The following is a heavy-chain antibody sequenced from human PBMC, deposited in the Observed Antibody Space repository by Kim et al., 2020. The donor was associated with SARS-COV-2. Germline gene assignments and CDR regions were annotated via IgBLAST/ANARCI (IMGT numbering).Heavy chain of an antibody. V-gene: IGHV4-59*01. Sequence: SETLSLTCTVSGGSISSYYWSWIRQPPGKGLEWIGYINYSGSTNYNPSLKSRVTISVDTAKNQFSLKLSPVTAAATAVYDCASVTVDTAIVSGYYSYIDV. D-gene: IGHD5-18*01. CDR2: INYSGST. J-gene: IGHJ6*03. CDR3: ASVTVDTAIVSGYYSYIDV. CDR1: GGSISSYY.